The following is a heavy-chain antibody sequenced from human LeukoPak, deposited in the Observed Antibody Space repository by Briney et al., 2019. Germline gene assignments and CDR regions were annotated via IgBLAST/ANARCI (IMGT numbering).Heavy chain of an antibody. D-gene: IGHD6-19*01. CDR3: AKGGSGWYYFDY. CDR2: ISGHAGST. V-gene: IGHV3-23*01. CDR1: GFTLNMYS. Sequence: GGSLRLSCEISGFTLNMYSMGWVRQAPGKGLEWVSLISGHAGSTQYADSVEGRFTISRDVRRNTLYLQMYSLRAEDTAVYYCAKGGSGWYYFDYWGQGTLVTVSS. J-gene: IGHJ4*02.